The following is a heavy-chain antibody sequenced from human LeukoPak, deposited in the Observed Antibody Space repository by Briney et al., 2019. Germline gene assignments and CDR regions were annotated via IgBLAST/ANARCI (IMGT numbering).Heavy chain of an antibody. D-gene: IGHD2-2*02. CDR3: AKGGCSSTSCYSDWFDP. CDR1: GFTFSSYG. Sequence: GGSLRLSCAASGFTFSSYGMHWVRQAPGKGLEWVAFIRYDGSNKYYADSVKGRFTISRDNSKNTLYLQMNSLRAEDTAVYYCAKGGCSSTSCYSDWFDPWGQGTLVTVSS. J-gene: IGHJ5*02. CDR2: IRYDGSNK. V-gene: IGHV3-30*02.